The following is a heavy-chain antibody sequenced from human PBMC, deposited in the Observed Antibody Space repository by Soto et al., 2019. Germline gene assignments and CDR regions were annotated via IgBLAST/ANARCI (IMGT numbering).Heavy chain of an antibody. CDR3: ARKAWAINFPVGLHADYYYYYYMDV. CDR2: IYYSGST. Sequence: SETLSLTCTVSGGSISSYYWSWIRQPPGKGLEWIGYIYYSGSTNYNPSLKSRVTISVDTSKNQFSLKLSSVTAADTAVYYCARKAWAINFPVGLHADYYYYYYMDVWGKGTTVTVSS. CDR1: GGSISSYY. V-gene: IGHV4-59*01. J-gene: IGHJ6*03. D-gene: IGHD4-4*01.